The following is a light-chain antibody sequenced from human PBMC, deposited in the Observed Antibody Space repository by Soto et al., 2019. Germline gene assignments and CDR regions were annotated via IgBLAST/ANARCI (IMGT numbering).Light chain of an antibody. CDR3: ASWDASLSGVV. Sequence: QAVVTQPPSASGTPGQRVTISCSGSNSNIGGNYVYWYQHLPGSAPKLLIYRHSQRPSGVPDRFSGSKSGTSASLAISGLRSEGEADYYCASWDASLSGVVFGGGTKLTVL. CDR2: RHS. J-gene: IGLJ3*02. CDR1: NSNIGGNY. V-gene: IGLV1-47*01.